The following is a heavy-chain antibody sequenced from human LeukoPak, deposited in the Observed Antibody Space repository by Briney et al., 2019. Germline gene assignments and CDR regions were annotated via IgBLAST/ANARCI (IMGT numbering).Heavy chain of an antibody. D-gene: IGHD2-21*02. J-gene: IGHJ4*02. CDR2: ISGGGDHT. Sequence: GGSLRLSCAASGFTFSDHSMNWVRQAPGMGLEWVSSISGGGDHTLYADPVKGRFTISRDNAKNSLYLQMNSLRAEDTAVYYCARFETVTAKPFEFWGQGALVTVSS. CDR1: GFTFSDHS. CDR3: ARFETVTAKPFEF. V-gene: IGHV3-21*01.